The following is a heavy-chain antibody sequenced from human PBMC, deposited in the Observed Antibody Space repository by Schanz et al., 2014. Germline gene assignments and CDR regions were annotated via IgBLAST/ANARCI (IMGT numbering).Heavy chain of an antibody. Sequence: EVQLVESGGGLVQPGGSLRLSCAASGLTFSNHAMSWVRQAPGKGLEWVSVIYNGGGGRTYYADSVKGRFTISSDNSKNTVFLQMNSLRAEDTGVYYCAGAAYCRGAGCALYYALDVWGQGTTVTVSS. CDR3: AGAAYCRGAGCALYYALDV. CDR1: GLTFSNHA. J-gene: IGHJ6*02. V-gene: IGHV3-23*04. D-gene: IGHD2-15*01. CDR2: IYNGGGGRT.